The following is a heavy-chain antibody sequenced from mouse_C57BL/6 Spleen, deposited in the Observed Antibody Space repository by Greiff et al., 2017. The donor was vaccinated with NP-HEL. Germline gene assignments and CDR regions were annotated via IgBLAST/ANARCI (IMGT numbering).Heavy chain of an antibody. V-gene: IGHV1-82*01. Sequence: VHLVESGPELVKPGASVKISCKASGYAFSSSWMNWVKQRPGKGLEWIGRIYPGDGDTNYDGKFKGKATLTADKSSSTAYMQLSSLTSEDSAVYFCAREGGEGYFDYWGQGTTLTVSS. CDR2: IYPGDGDT. CDR1: GYAFSSSW. J-gene: IGHJ2*01. CDR3: AREGGEGYFDY.